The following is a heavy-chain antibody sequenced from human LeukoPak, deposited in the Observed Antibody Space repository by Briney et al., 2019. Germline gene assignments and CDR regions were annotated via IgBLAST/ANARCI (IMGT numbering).Heavy chain of an antibody. CDR2: IYYSGST. CDR3: ASYGILTGYRFDY. CDR1: GGSISSSGYY. D-gene: IGHD3-9*01. Sequence: PSETLPLTRTVSGGSISSSGYYWGWIRQPPGKGLEWIGTIYYSGSTDYNPSLKSRVTISVDTSKNQFSLKLSSLTAADTALYYCASYGILTGYRFDYWGQGTLVTVSS. V-gene: IGHV4-39*01. J-gene: IGHJ4*02.